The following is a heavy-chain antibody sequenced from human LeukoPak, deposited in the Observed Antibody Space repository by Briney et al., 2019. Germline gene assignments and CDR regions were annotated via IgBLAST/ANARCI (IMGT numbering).Heavy chain of an antibody. CDR2: IYYSGST. V-gene: IGHV4-59*01. CDR3: ARGGGYSYGNDY. J-gene: IGHJ4*02. D-gene: IGHD5-18*01. CDR1: GGSISSYY. Sequence: SETLSLTCTVSGGSISSYYWSWIRQPPGKGLEWIGYIYYSGSTNYNPSLKSRVTISVDTSRNQFSLKLSPVTAADTAVYYCARGGGYSYGNDYWGQGTLVTVSS.